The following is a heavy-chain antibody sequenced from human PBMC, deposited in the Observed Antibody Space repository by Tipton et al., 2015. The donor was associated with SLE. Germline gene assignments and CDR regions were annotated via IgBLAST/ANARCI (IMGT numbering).Heavy chain of an antibody. CDR1: GFSISSGYY. V-gene: IGHV4-61*05. CDR2: IYYSGST. CDR3: ARALEQFGGAFDI. Sequence: GLVKPSETLSLTCAVSGFSISSGYYWGWIRQPPGKGLEWIGYIYYSGSTNYNPSLKSRVTISVDKSNNQFSLKLTSVTAADTAVYYCARALEQFGGAFDIWGQGTKVTVSS. D-gene: IGHD3-10*01. J-gene: IGHJ3*02.